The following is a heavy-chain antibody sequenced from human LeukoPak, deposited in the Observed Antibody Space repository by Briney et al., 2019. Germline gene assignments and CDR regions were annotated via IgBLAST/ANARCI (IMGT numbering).Heavy chain of an antibody. CDR3: ARDSRTTTAFDI. CDR1: GGSITGYY. D-gene: IGHD1-1*01. Sequence: PSETLSLTCTVSGGSITGYYWSWIRQPPGKGLEWIGYVYYSGSTNYNPSLKSRVTISVDTSKNQFSLHLSSVTAADTAVYHCARDSRTTTAFDIWGQGTMVTVSS. J-gene: IGHJ3*02. V-gene: IGHV4-59*01. CDR2: VYYSGST.